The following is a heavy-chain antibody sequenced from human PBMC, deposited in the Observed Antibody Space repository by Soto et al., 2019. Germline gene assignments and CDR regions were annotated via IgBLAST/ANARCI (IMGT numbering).Heavy chain of an antibody. CDR3: ARSNIAAVDAFDI. CDR1: GYTFSTYA. CDR2: INGGNGNT. Sequence: QVQLVQSGAEVKKPGASVKISCKASGYTFSTYAMHWVRQAPGQRPEWMGWINGGNGNTKYSQNLQGRVTITRDTSASTAYMEVSSLRSEDTAVYYCARSNIAAVDAFDIWGQGTMVAVSS. D-gene: IGHD6-25*01. V-gene: IGHV1-3*01. J-gene: IGHJ3*02.